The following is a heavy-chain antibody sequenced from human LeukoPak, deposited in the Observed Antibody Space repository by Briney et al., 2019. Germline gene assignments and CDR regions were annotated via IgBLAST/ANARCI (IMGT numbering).Heavy chain of an antibody. CDR1: GGPISSYY. V-gene: IGHV4-59*01. CDR2: IYYSGST. J-gene: IGHJ3*02. CDR3: ARSRTVVIGAFDI. Sequence: SETLSLTCTVSGGPISSYYWSWIRQPPGKGLEWIGYIYYSGSTNYNPSLKSRVTISVDTSKNQFSLKLSSVTAADTAVYYCARSRTVVIGAFDIWGQGTMVTVSS. D-gene: IGHD3-22*01.